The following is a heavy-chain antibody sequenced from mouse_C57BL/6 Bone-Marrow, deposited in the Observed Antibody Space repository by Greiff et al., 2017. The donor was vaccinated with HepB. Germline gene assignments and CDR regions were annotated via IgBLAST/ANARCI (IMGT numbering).Heavy chain of an antibody. Sequence: EVKLMESGPGLVKPSQSLSLTCSVTGYSITSGYYWNWIRQFPGNKLEWMGYISYDGSNNYNPSLKNRISITRDTSKNQFFLKLNSVTTEDTATYYCARGRAYWGQGTLVTVSA. CDR3: ARGRAY. V-gene: IGHV3-6*01. J-gene: IGHJ3*01. CDR2: ISYDGSN. CDR1: GYSITSGYY.